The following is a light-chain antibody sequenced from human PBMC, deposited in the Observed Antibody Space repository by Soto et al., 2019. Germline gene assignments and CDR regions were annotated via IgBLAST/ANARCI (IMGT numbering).Light chain of an antibody. V-gene: IGKV3-20*01. CDR3: QQYGSSPST. J-gene: IGKJ5*01. CDR1: RRVRSSN. Sequence: EILWRQPPATLSWSPGKRPTPPSRPGRRVRSSNLAWYQQKPGQAPRLLIYGASSRATGIPDRFSGSGSGTDFTLTISRLEPEDFAVYYCQQYGSSPSTFGQGTRLEIK. CDR2: GAS.